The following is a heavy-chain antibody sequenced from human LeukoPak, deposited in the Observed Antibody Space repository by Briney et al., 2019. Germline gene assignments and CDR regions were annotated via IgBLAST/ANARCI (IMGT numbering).Heavy chain of an antibody. CDR1: GFTFSSYS. J-gene: IGHJ3*02. CDR3: ARDRGLLETDAFDI. V-gene: IGHV3-21*01. D-gene: IGHD3-3*01. CDR2: ISSSSSYI. Sequence: GGSLRLSCAASGFTFSSYSMNWVRQAPEKGLEWVSSISSSSSYIYYADSVKGRFTISRDNAKNSLYLQMNSLRAEDTAVYYCARDRGLLETDAFDIWGQGTMVTVSS.